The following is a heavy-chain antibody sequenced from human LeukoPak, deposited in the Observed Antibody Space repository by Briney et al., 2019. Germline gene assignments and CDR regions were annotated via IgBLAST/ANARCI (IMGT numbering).Heavy chain of an antibody. J-gene: IGHJ4*02. Sequence: SVKVSCKASGGTFSSYAISWVRQAPGQGLEWMGRIIPILGIANYAQKFQGRVTITADKSTSTAYMELSSLRSVDTAVYYCARGTTYYYDSSGYYHTFDYWGQGTLVTVSS. CDR3: ARGTTYYYDSSGYYHTFDY. CDR2: IIPILGIA. D-gene: IGHD3-22*01. V-gene: IGHV1-69*04. CDR1: GGTFSSYA.